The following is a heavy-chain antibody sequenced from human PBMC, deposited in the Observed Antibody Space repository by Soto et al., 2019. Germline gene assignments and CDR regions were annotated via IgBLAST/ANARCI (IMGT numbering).Heavy chain of an antibody. Sequence: EVQLVESGGGLVQPGGSLRLSCAASGFTFSSYWMHWVRQAPGKGLVWVSRINSDGSSTSYADSVKGRFTISRDSAKNTVYLQMNSLRAEETAVYYCARTSLVVPAATREDYWGQGTLVTVSS. D-gene: IGHD2-15*01. CDR1: GFTFSSYW. CDR2: INSDGSST. CDR3: ARTSLVVPAATREDY. J-gene: IGHJ4*02. V-gene: IGHV3-74*01.